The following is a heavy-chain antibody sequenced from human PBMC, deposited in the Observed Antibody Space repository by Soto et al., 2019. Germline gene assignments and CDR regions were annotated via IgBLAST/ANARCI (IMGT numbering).Heavy chain of an antibody. Sequence: QVQLVQSGAEVKTPGSSVKVSCKASGGTFSSYAISWGRQAPGQGLEWMGGIIPIFGTANYAQKFQGRVTITADKSTSTAYMERSSLRSEDTSVYYCARLWGQCSSTSCYGVYYYGMDVWGQGTTVTVSS. D-gene: IGHD2-2*01. V-gene: IGHV1-69*06. J-gene: IGHJ6*02. CDR1: GGTFSSYA. CDR2: IIPIFGTA. CDR3: ARLWGQCSSTSCYGVYYYGMDV.